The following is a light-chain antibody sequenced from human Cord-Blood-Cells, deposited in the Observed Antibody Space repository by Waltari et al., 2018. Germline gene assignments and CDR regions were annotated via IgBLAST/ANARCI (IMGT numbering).Light chain of an antibody. CDR3: QQYDNLPIT. CDR1: QDISNY. J-gene: IGKJ5*01. V-gene: IGKV1-33*01. Sequence: DIQMTQSPSSLSASVGDRVTITCQASQDISNYLNWYQQKPGKAPKLLIYDASNLETGVPSRFSGSESGTDFTFTISSLQPEDTATYYCQQYDNLPITFGQGTRLEIK. CDR2: DAS.